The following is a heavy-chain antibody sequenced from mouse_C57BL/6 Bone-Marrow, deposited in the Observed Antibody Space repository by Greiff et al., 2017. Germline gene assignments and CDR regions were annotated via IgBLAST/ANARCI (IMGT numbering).Heavy chain of an antibody. Sequence: QVQLQQPGAELVQPGASVKMSCKASGYTFTSSWITWVKQRPGQGLEWIGDIYPGSGSTNYNEKFKSKATLTVDTSSSTAYMQLSSLTSEDSAVYYWARDRYGNLDYWGQGTTLTGSS. V-gene: IGHV1-55*01. CDR1: GYTFTSSW. D-gene: IGHD2-1*01. CDR2: IYPGSGST. J-gene: IGHJ2*01. CDR3: ARDRYGNLDY.